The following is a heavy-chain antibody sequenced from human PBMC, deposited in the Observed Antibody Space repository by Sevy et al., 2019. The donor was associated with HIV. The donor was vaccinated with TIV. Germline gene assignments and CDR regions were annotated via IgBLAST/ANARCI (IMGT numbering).Heavy chain of an antibody. V-gene: IGHV3-15*01. D-gene: IGHD5-12*01. CDR1: GFTFSSAW. CDR2: IKSEFDGGAI. CDR3: ITDPAYRGYDEEVINYYFYGMDV. J-gene: IGHJ6*02. Sequence: GGSLRLSCTASGFTFSSAWMSWVRQAPGKGLEWVGRIKSEFDGGAIDYAAPVKGRFSISREDSKNTVYLQMNSLKTEDTAVYYCITDPAYRGYDEEVINYYFYGMDVWGQGTTVNVSS.